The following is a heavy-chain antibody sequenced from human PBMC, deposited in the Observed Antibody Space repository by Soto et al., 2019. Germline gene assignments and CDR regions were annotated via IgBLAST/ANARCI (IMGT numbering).Heavy chain of an antibody. Sequence: QVQLQESGPGLVKPSETLSLTCTVSGGSVSSGSYYWSWIRQPPGKVLEWIGDIYYSGSTNYNPSLKSRVTITVDTSKNQFALKLSSVTAADRAVYYCARGKNGRGYYYGLDVWGQGTTVTVSS. CDR3: ARGKNGRGYYYGLDV. V-gene: IGHV4-61*01. J-gene: IGHJ6*02. CDR1: GGSVSSGSYY. D-gene: IGHD1-1*01. CDR2: IYYSGST.